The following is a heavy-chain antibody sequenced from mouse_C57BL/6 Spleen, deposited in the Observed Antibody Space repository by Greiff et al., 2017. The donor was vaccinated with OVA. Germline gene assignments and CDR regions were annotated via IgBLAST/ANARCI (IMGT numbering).Heavy chain of an antibody. D-gene: IGHD2-3*01. Sequence: EVQLQQSGPELVKPGASVKISCKASGYTFTDYYMNWVKQSHGKSLEWIGDINPNNGGTSYNQKFKGKATLTVDKSSSTAYMELRSLTSEDSAVYYCARFWLLPHWYFDVWGTGTTVTVSS. CDR1: GYTFTDYY. V-gene: IGHV1-26*01. CDR3: ARFWLLPHWYFDV. CDR2: INPNNGGT. J-gene: IGHJ1*03.